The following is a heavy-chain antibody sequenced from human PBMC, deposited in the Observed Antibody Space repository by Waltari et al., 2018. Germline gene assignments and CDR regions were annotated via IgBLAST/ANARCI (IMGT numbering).Heavy chain of an antibody. J-gene: IGHJ5*02. D-gene: IGHD6-19*01. CDR2: ISHNGGP. CDR1: GVSFTGYY. Sequence: QVQLQQWGAGLLKPSETLSLTCGVSGVSFTGYYWSWIRQSPGKGLEWIGEISHNGGPNYHPSLQSRVTISKDMSKNQVSLNLSSVTVADTAVYYCARVISARWFDPWGQGTLVTVSS. CDR3: ARVISARWFDP. V-gene: IGHV4-34*01.